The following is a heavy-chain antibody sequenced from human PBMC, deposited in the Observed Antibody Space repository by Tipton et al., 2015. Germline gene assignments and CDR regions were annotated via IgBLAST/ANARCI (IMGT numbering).Heavy chain of an antibody. CDR1: GGSISSRSYY. J-gene: IGHJ5*02. CDR2: IYYSGST. CDR3: AREQDSDGSEYDSSGLCGFDP. D-gene: IGHD3-22*01. Sequence: TLSLTCTVSGGSISSRSYYWGWIRQPPGKGLEWIGSIYYSGSTYYNPSLKSRVTISVDTSKNEFSLKLSSVTAADTAVYYCAREQDSDGSEYDSSGLCGFDPWGQGTQVTVSS. V-gene: IGHV4-39*01.